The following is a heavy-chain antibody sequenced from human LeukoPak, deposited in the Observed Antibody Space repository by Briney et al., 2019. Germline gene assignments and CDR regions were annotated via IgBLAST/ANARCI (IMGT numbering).Heavy chain of an antibody. CDR2: ISFDGTVK. V-gene: IGHV3-30-3*01. CDR3: ARERYYVNWLDP. J-gene: IGHJ5*02. D-gene: IGHD3-16*01. Sequence: PGGSLRLSCAASGFTFSSYPMHWVRQAPGKGLEWVAVISFDGTVKYYADSVKGRFTISRDNSQSTLYLQLKSLRLEDAAVYSCARERYYVNWLDPWGQGTLVSVSS. CDR1: GFTFSSYP.